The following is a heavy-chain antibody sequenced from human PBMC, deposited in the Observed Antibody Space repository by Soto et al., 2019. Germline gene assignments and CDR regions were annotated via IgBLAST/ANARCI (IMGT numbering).Heavy chain of an antibody. J-gene: IGHJ6*02. CDR1: GYTFSNFG. CDR2: ISGYNGNT. CDR3: ARDKGSGFDWSCPSGMDV. V-gene: IGHV1-18*01. Sequence: QVQLVQSGAEVMTPGASVKVSCKASGYTFSNFGLIWVRQAPGQGLEWMGWISGYNGNTNSAEKFQGRVTMTTDTYTSTANKEVRSLTSDDTAVYYCARDKGSGFDWSCPSGMDVWGQGTTVTVSS. D-gene: IGHD3-9*01.